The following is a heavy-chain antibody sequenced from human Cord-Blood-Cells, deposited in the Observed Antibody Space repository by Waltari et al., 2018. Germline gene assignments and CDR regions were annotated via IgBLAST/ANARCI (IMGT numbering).Heavy chain of an antibody. CDR3: ARPGGYSGYDFDY. J-gene: IGHJ4*02. CDR1: GYSYTSYW. CDR2: LDPRDSYT. Sequence: EVQLVQSGAEVKKPGESLRSSCKGSGYSYTSYWISWVRQKPGKALEWMGRLDPRDSYTNYSPSFQGHVTISADKSISTAYLQWSSLKASDTAMYYCARPGGYSGYDFDYWGQGTLVTVSS. V-gene: IGHV5-10-1*01. D-gene: IGHD5-12*01.